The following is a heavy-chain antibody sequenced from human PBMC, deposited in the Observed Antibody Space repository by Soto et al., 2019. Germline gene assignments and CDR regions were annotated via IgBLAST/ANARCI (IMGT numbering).Heavy chain of an antibody. J-gene: IGHJ4*02. CDR3: ATLLRGCFDY. CDR1: GGSFSGYY. Sequence: QVQLQQWGAGLLKPSETLSLTCAVYGGSFSGYYWSWIRQPPGKGLEWIGEINHSGSTNYNPSLKSRVTISVDTSKNQFSLKLSSVTAADTAVYYCATLLRGCFDYWGQGTLVTVSS. CDR2: INHSGST. D-gene: IGHD1-26*01. V-gene: IGHV4-34*01.